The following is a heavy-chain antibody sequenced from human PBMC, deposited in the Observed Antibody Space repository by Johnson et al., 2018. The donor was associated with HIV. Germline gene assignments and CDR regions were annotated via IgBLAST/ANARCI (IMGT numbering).Heavy chain of an antibody. Sequence: QVQLVESGGGVVQPGRSLRLSCAASGFTFSSYAMHWVRQAPGKGLEWVAVISYDGSNKYYADSVKGRFTISRDNSKNTLYLQLNSLRFEDTAVYCCARGRVGAFDIWGQGTMVTVSS. D-gene: IGHD1-26*01. CDR1: GFTFSSYA. J-gene: IGHJ3*02. CDR3: ARGRVGAFDI. CDR2: ISYDGSNK. V-gene: IGHV3-30*04.